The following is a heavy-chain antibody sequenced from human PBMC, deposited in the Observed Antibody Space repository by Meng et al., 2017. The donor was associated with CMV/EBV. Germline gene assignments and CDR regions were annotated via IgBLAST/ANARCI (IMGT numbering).Heavy chain of an antibody. V-gene: IGHV4-34*01. J-gene: IGHJ6*02. D-gene: IGHD6-6*01. Sequence: SETLSLTCAVYGGSFSGYYWSWIRQPPGKGLEWIGEINHSGSTNYNPSLKSRVTISVDTSKNQFSLKLSSVTAADTAVYYCARDESSSSGYYYYYGMDVWGQGTTVTVSS. CDR3: ARDESSSSGYYYYYGMDV. CDR1: GGSFSGYY. CDR2: INHSGST.